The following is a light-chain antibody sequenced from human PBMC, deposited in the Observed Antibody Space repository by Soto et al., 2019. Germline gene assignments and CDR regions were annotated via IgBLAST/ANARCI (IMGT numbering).Light chain of an antibody. CDR2: EVT. CDR3: SSSAGSNSL. CDR1: SSDVGAYNY. J-gene: IGLJ2*01. Sequence: QSVLTQPPSASGSPGQSVTISCTGTSSDVGAYNYVSWYQQYPGKAPKIMIYEVTKRPSGVPDRFSGSKSGNTASLTVSGLQAEDAADYYCSSSAGSNSLFGGGTKLTVL. V-gene: IGLV2-8*01.